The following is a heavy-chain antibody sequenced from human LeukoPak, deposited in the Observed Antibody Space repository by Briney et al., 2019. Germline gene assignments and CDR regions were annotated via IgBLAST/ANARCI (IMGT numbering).Heavy chain of an antibody. CDR2: IFYSGIT. CDR3: ARHAEQQLATGAFDI. J-gene: IGHJ3*02. CDR1: GGSISGYY. D-gene: IGHD6-13*01. Sequence: SETLSLTCTVSGGSISGYYWSWIRQPPGKGLEWIAYIFYSGITNYNPSLKSRVTISVDTSKNQFSLQLSSVTAADTAVYYCARHAEQQLATGAFDIWGQGTMVTVSS. V-gene: IGHV4-59*08.